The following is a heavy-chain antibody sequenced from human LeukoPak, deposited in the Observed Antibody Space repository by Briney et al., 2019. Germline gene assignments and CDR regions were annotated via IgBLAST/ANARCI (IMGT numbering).Heavy chain of an antibody. V-gene: IGHV3-7*05. CDR3: GMAMDV. Sequence: GGSLTLACAASGFTFSSSWMNWVRHPPGKGMEWQAIIMLDGSEKSYADSMKGRLTTSTNTAKNSLYQQMSSLRAEDPAVTDCGMAMDVWGGGTTVTVSS. J-gene: IGHJ6*04. CDR1: GFTFSSSW. CDR2: IMLDGSEK. D-gene: IGHD5-24*01.